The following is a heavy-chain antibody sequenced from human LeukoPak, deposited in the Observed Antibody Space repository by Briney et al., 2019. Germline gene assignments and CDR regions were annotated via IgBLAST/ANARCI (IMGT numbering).Heavy chain of an antibody. Sequence: PGGSLRLSCAASGFTFSSYSMNWVRQAPGKGLEWVSSISRSGSTKYYADSVKGRFTISRDNAKTSLYLQMNSLRAEDTAVYYCARGKFDFDYWGQGTLVTVSS. CDR1: GFTFSSYS. V-gene: IGHV3-48*04. CDR2: ISRSGSTK. D-gene: IGHD3-16*01. CDR3: ARGKFDFDY. J-gene: IGHJ4*02.